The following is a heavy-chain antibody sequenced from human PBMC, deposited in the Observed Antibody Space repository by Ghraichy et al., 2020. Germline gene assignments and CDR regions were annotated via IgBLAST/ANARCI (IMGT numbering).Heavy chain of an antibody. V-gene: IGHV3-49*03. CDR3: TRAQFMITFGGVIVSTPSGRGYFDY. D-gene: IGHD3-16*02. CDR2: IRSKAYGGTT. CDR1: GFTFGDYA. Sequence: GESLNISCTASGFTFGDYAMSWFRQAPGKGLEWVGFIRSKAYGGTTEYAASVKGRFTISRDDSKSIAYLQINSLKTEDTAVYYCTRAQFMITFGGVIVSTPSGRGYFDYWGQGTLVTVSS. J-gene: IGHJ4*02.